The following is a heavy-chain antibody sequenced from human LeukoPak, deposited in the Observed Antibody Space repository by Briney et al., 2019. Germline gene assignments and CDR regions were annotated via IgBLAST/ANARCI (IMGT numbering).Heavy chain of an antibody. V-gene: IGHV4-39*07. Sequence: SETLSLTCTVSGGSISSSSYYWGGIRQPPGKGLEWIGSIYYRGSTYYNPSLKSRVTISVDTSKNQFSLKLSSVTAADTAVYYCARYSGGYPARRFDYWGQGTLVTVSS. CDR2: IYYRGST. CDR1: GGSISSSSYY. J-gene: IGHJ4*02. D-gene: IGHD6-19*01. CDR3: ARYSGGYPARRFDY.